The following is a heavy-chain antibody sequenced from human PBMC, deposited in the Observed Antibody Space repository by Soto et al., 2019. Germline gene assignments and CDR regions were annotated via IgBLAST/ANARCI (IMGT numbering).Heavy chain of an antibody. CDR1: GFTFSNYA. CDR3: AKPHGVAGDFEN. V-gene: IGHV3-23*01. Sequence: EVQLLESGGGLVQPGGSLRLSCAASGFTFSNYAMSWVRQAPGKGLEWVSSISGTSGRTYYADSVKGRFTISRDNSKNTLYLQLNSLRDEDTAVYSCAKPHGVAGDFENWGQGTLVTVSS. D-gene: IGHD6-19*01. J-gene: IGHJ4*02. CDR2: ISGTSGRT.